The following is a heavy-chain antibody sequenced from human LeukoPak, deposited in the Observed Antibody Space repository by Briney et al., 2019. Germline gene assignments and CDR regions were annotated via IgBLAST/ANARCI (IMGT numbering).Heavy chain of an antibody. CDR1: GGSISSSNW. CDR2: IYHSGST. J-gene: IGHJ4*02. CDR3: ARLLDSSGYYPIYYLDY. Sequence: SETLSLTCAVSGGSISSSNWRSWVRQPPGKGLEWIGEIYHSGSTYYNPSLKSRVTISVDTSKNQFSLKVRSVTAADTAVYYCARLLDSSGYYPIYYLDYWGQGTLVTVSS. D-gene: IGHD3-22*01. V-gene: IGHV4-4*02.